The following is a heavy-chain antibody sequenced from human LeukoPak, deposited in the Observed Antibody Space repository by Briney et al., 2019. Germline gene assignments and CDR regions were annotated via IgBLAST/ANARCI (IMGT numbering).Heavy chain of an antibody. CDR2: IYTSGST. D-gene: IGHD4/OR15-4a*01. J-gene: IGHJ3*02. Sequence: SETLSLTCTVSSCSISTYYWSWIRQPAGQGLKGIGRIYTSGSTNYNPSLKGQVTMSVDTSKTQFTLKLSSVNAGDTAVYYCARAKDNYRGNDAFDIWGQGTMVTVSS. V-gene: IGHV4-4*07. CDR3: ARAKDNYRGNDAFDI. CDR1: SCSISTYY.